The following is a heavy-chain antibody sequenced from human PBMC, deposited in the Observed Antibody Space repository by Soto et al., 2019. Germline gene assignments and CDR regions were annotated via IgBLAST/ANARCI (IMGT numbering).Heavy chain of an antibody. J-gene: IGHJ4*01. V-gene: IGHV3-23*01. CDR1: GFIFSSSA. CDR2: LSAGGTAT. Sequence: EVQLLESGGGLVQPGGSLRLSCAASGFIFSSSAMTWVRQAPGKGLEWVSGLSAGGTATYYADSVKGRFTISRDNSKNTLYLQVHSLRGEGTGLYYCARAVGGSSYAYPPADWGDGTLGTGSS. D-gene: IGHD5-18*01. CDR3: ARAVGGSSYAYPPAD.